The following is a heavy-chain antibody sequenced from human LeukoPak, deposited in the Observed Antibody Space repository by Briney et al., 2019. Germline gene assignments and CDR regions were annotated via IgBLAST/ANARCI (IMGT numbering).Heavy chain of an antibody. J-gene: IGHJ3*02. CDR3: ARGDYSGSGSFYHDAFDI. Sequence: LWGALRLSCPVSGFTFSSYGMSRVRPATGKGRGWVANIKSVGREKYYVDSVEGRLTIASDNAKNSLYLQMNILRAEDTAVYYCARGDYSGSGSFYHDAFDIWGQGTMVTVSS. D-gene: IGHD3-10*01. CDR2: IKSVGREK. CDR1: GFTFSSYG. V-gene: IGHV3-7*03.